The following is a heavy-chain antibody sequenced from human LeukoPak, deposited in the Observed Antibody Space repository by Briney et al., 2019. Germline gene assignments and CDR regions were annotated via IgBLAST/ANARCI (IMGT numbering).Heavy chain of an antibody. V-gene: IGHV3-21*04. Sequence: GGSLRLSCAASGFTFSSYSMNWVRQAPGKGLEWVSSISSSSSSIYYADSVKGRFTISRDNSKDTLYLQMNSLRAEDTAVYYCAKDPDCTSGICYTFFDYWGQGTLVTVSS. CDR2: ISSSSSSI. D-gene: IGHD2-8*01. CDR3: AKDPDCTSGICYTFFDY. J-gene: IGHJ4*02. CDR1: GFTFSSYS.